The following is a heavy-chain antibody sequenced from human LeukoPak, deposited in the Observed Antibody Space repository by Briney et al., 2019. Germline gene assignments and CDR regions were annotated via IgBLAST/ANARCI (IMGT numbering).Heavy chain of an antibody. D-gene: IGHD1-26*01. Sequence: PSETLSLTCAVSGGSISSGGYSWSWIRQPPGKGLEWIGSIFYSGNTYDNPSLKSRVTISVDTSKNQFSLKLNSVTAADTAVYYCARAIEVGAMTPFDYWGQGTLVTVSS. CDR1: GGSISSGGYS. CDR3: ARAIEVGAMTPFDY. V-gene: IGHV4-39*01. J-gene: IGHJ4*02. CDR2: IFYSGNT.